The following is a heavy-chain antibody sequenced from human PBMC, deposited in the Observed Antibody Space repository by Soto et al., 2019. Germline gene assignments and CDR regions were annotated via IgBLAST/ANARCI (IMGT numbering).Heavy chain of an antibody. CDR3: ARVNVVVVAATREYYFDY. CDR1: GYTFTGYY. J-gene: IGHJ4*02. V-gene: IGHV1-2*02. Sequence: ASVKVSCKASGYTFTGYYMHWVRQAPGQGLEWMGWINPNSGGTNYAQKFQGRVTMTRDTSISTAYMELSRLRSDDTAVYYCARVNVVVVAATREYYFDYWGQGTLVTVSS. D-gene: IGHD2-15*01. CDR2: INPNSGGT.